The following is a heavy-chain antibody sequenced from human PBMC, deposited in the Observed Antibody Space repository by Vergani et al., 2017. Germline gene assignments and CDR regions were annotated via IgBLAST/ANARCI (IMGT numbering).Heavy chain of an antibody. CDR1: GGSISSSSYY. CDR3: AIKLGXCSGGSCPLNWFDP. J-gene: IGHJ5*02. CDR2: IYYSGST. Sequence: QLQLQESGPGLVKPSETLTLTCTVSGGSISSSSYYWGWIRQPPGKGLEWIGSIYYSGSTYYNPSLKSRVTISVDTSKNQFSLKLSSVTAADTAVYYCAIKLGXCSGGSCPLNWFDPWGQGTLVTVSS. V-gene: IGHV4-39*01. D-gene: IGHD2-15*01.